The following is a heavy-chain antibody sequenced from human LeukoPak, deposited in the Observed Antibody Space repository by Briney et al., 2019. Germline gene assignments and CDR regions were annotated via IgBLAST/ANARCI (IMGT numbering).Heavy chain of an antibody. V-gene: IGHV4-59*01. CDR2: IYHSGST. J-gene: IGHJ4*02. CDR1: GGSISSYY. D-gene: IGHD4-17*01. CDR3: ARGRRGTTVTTDERASPQYYFDY. Sequence: SETLSLTCTVSGGSISSYYWSWIRQPPGKGLEWIGYIYHSGSTNYNPSLKSRVTISGDTSKNQFSLKLDSVTAADTAVYYCARGRRGTTVTTDERASPQYYFDYWGQGTLVTVSS.